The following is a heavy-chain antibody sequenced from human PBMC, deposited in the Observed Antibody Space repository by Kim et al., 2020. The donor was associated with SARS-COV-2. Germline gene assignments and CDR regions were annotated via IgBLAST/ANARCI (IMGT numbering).Heavy chain of an antibody. J-gene: IGHJ5*02. V-gene: IGHV1-3*01. Sequence: YSQKVQGRVTITKDTTASKAYMELSSLRSEDTAVYYCARDLGVTTTWFDPWGQGTLVTVSS. D-gene: IGHD4-17*01. CDR3: ARDLGVTTTWFDP.